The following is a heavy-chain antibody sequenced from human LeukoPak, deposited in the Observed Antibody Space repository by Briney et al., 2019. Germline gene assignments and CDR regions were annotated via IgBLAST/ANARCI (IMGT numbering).Heavy chain of an antibody. V-gene: IGHV1-69*13. CDR2: IIPIFGTA. J-gene: IGHJ5*02. Sequence: GASVKVSCKASGGTFSSYAISWVRQAPGQGLEWMGGIIPIFGTANYAQKFQGRVTITADESTSTAYMELSSLRSEDTAVYYCARLNLGEQLVRYWFDPWGQGTLVTVSS. CDR1: GGTFSSYA. D-gene: IGHD6-13*01. CDR3: ARLNLGEQLVRYWFDP.